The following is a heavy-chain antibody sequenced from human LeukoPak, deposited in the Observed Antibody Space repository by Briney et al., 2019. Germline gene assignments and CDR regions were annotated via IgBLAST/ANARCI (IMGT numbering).Heavy chain of an antibody. D-gene: IGHD3-10*01. CDR3: ARDLLSRITMVRGVIMFDP. CDR2: INPSGGST. V-gene: IGHV1-46*01. CDR1: GYTFTSYY. Sequence: GASVKVSCKASGYTFTSYYMHWGRQAPGQGLEWMGIINPSGGSTSYAQKFQGRVTMTRDTSTSTVYMELSSLRSEDTAVYYCARDLLSRITMVRGVIMFDPWGQGTLVTVSS. J-gene: IGHJ5*02.